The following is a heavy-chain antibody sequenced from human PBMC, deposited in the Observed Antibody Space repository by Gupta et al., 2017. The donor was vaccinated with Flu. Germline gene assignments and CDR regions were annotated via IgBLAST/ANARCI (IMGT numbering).Heavy chain of an antibody. CDR2: ISYDGSNK. CDR3: AKDGRQLAYYFDY. CDR1: GFTFNSSG. J-gene: IGHJ4*02. Sequence: QVQLVESGGGVVQPGRSLRLSCAASGFTFNSSGLHWVRQAPGKGLEWVAVISYDGSNKYYADSVKGRFTISRDNSKNTLYLQLNSLRAEDTAVYYCAKDGRQLAYYFDYWGQGTLVTVSS. V-gene: IGHV3-30*18. D-gene: IGHD6-6*01.